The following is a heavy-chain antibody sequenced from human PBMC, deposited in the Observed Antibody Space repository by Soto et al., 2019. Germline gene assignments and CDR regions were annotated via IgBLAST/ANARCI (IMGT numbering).Heavy chain of an antibody. J-gene: IGHJ4*02. CDR3: ARNLRFLEWLPGGFDY. Sequence: QVQLQESGPGLVKPSGTLSLTCAVSSGSISSSNWWRWVRQPPGKGLEWIGEIYHSGSTNYNPSLKSRVTISVDKSKNQFSLKLSSVTAADTAVYYCARNLRFLEWLPGGFDYWGQGTLVTVSS. D-gene: IGHD3-3*01. CDR2: IYHSGST. CDR1: SGSISSSNW. V-gene: IGHV4-4*02.